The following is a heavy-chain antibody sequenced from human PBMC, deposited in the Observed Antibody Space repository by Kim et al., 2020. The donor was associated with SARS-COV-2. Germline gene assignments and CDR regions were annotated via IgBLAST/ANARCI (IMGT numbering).Heavy chain of an antibody. J-gene: IGHJ3*02. Sequence: GGSLRLSCAASGFTFDDYAMHWVRQAPGKGLEWVSGISWNSGSIGYADSVKGRFTISRDNAKNSLYLQMNSLRAEDTALYYCAKVAGYSYGYILRIDAFDIWGQGTMVTVSS. V-gene: IGHV3-9*01. D-gene: IGHD5-18*01. CDR3: AKVAGYSYGYILRIDAFDI. CDR2: ISWNSGSI. CDR1: GFTFDDYA.